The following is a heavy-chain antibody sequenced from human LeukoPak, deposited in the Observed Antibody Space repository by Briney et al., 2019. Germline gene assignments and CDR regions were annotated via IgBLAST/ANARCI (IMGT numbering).Heavy chain of an antibody. J-gene: IGHJ4*02. V-gene: IGHV3-23*01. CDR2: ISGSGGST. CDR1: GFTFSSYA. CDR3: AKDRSIGAIVVVVAALDY. Sequence: PGGSLRLSCAASGFTFSSYAMSWVRQAPGKGLEWVSAISGSGGSTYYADSAKGRLTISRSNSKNTLYRQMNSLRAEDTAVYYCAKDRSIGAIVVVVAALDYWGQGTLVTVSS. D-gene: IGHD2-15*01.